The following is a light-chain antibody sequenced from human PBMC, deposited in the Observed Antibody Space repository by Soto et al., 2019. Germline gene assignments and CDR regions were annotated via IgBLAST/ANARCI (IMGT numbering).Light chain of an antibody. J-gene: IGKJ3*01. Sequence: EIVLTQSPGTLSLSPGERATLSCRASQSINSRYLAWYQQKPGQAPRLLIYGASSRATGIPDRFSGSGSGTGFTLTISRLEPEDVAVYYCQQYGSSPGFTFGPGTKVDIK. CDR3: QQYGSSPGFT. V-gene: IGKV3-20*01. CDR1: QSINSRY. CDR2: GAS.